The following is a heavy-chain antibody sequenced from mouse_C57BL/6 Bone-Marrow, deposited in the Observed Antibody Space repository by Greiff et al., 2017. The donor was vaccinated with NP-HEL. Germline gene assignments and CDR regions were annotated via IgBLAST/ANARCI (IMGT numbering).Heavy chain of an antibody. D-gene: IGHD1-1*01. V-gene: IGHV1-20*01. Sequence: EVKVEESGPELVKPGDSVKISCKASGYSFTGYFMNWVMQSHGKSLEWIGRINPYNGDTFYNQKFKGKATLTVDKSSSTAHMELRSLTSEDSAVYYCAREGSRPFDYWGQGTTLTVSS. CDR3: AREGSRPFDY. J-gene: IGHJ2*01. CDR1: GYSFTGYF. CDR2: INPYNGDT.